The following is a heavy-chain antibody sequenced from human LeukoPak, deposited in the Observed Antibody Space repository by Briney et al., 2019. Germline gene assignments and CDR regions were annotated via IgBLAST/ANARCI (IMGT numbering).Heavy chain of an antibody. D-gene: IGHD3-10*01. CDR3: ARLGSGEDDGGWVDY. V-gene: IGHV3-53*01. CDR2: LYSGGST. J-gene: IGHJ4*02. Sequence: GGSLRLSCAASEFSVSSNYMSWVRQAPGKGLEWVSVLYSGGSTYYADSVKGRFTISGDNSKNTLYLQMNSLRAEDTAVYYCARLGSGEDDGGWVDYWGQGTLVTVSS. CDR1: EFSVSSNY.